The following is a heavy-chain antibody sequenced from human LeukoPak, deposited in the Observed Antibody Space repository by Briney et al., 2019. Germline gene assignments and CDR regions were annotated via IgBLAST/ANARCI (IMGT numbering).Heavy chain of an antibody. CDR2: INSDGSST. CDR3: ARESVADYYYYGMDV. V-gene: IGHV3-74*01. CDR1: GFTFSSYW. J-gene: IGHJ6*02. Sequence: AGGSLRLSCAASGFTFSSYWMHWVRHAPGKGLVWVSRINSDGSSTSYADSVKGRFTISRDNAKNTLYLQMNSLRAEDTAVYYCARESVADYYYYGMDVWGQGTTVTVSS. D-gene: IGHD2-21*01.